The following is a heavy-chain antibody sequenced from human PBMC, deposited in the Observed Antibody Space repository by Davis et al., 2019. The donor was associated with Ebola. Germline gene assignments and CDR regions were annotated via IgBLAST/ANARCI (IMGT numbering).Heavy chain of an antibody. CDR3: ATSLGGYDFWIRSWFDP. Sequence: SVKVSCKASGGTFSSYAISWVRQAPGQGLEWMGGIIPIFGTANYAQKFQGRVTIIADESTSTAYMELSSLRSEDTAVYYCATSLGGYDFWIRSWFDPWGQGTLVTVSS. D-gene: IGHD3-3*01. CDR2: IIPIFGTA. CDR1: GGTFSSYA. V-gene: IGHV1-69*13. J-gene: IGHJ5*02.